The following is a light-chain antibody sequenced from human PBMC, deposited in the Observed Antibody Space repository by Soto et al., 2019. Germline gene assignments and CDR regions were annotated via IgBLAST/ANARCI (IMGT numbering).Light chain of an antibody. V-gene: IGKV3-20*01. CDR3: QQYGSSGT. CDR2: GAS. J-gene: IGKJ1*01. Sequence: GFTQSPGTLSLSPGERATPSCRASQSVSNNYLAWYQQKPGQAPRLLIYGASNRATGIPDRFSGSGSGTDFTLTISRLEPEDFAVYYCQQYGSSGTFGQGTKAAIK. CDR1: QSVSNNY.